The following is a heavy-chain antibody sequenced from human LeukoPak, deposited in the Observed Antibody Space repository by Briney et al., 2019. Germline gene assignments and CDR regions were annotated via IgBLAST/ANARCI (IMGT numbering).Heavy chain of an antibody. CDR3: ARAAYYDYVWGSYRYFDY. D-gene: IGHD3-16*02. CDR1: GFTFSSYW. V-gene: IGHV3-7*01. Sequence: GGSLRLSCAASGFTFSSYWMSWVRQAPGKGLEWVANIKQDGSEKYYVDSVKGRFTISRDNAKNSLYLQMNSLRAEDTAVYYCARAAYYDYVWGSYRYFDYWGQGTLVTVSS. J-gene: IGHJ4*02. CDR2: IKQDGSEK.